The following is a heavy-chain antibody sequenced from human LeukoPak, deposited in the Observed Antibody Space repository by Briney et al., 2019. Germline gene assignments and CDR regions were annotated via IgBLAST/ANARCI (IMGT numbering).Heavy chain of an antibody. D-gene: IGHD2-2*01. CDR3: AILVVPAAMLIGGDAFDI. Sequence: GRSLRLSCAPSGFTFSSHAMGWVRQPPREGMEWVSAVSGSGGSAYYADSVKGGFSISRDNSKNTLYLQMNSLRAEDKAVYYCAILVVPAAMLIGGDAFDIWGQGTMVTVAS. CDR1: GFTFSSHA. J-gene: IGHJ3*02. CDR2: VSGSGGSA. V-gene: IGHV3-23*01.